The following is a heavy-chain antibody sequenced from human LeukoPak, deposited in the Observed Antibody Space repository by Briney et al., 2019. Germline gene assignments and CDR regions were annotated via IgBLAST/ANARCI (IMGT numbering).Heavy chain of an antibody. D-gene: IGHD6-19*01. J-gene: IGHJ4*02. CDR1: GGSINSGGYS. Sequence: SETLSLTCTVSGGSINSGGYSWSWIRQHPGKDLEWIGYIYHSGSTYYNPSLKSRVTISVDTSKNQFSLKLTSVTAADTAVYYCASEGIAVAGTFDYWGQGTLVTVSS. CDR2: IYHSGST. V-gene: IGHV4-31*03. CDR3: ASEGIAVAGTFDY.